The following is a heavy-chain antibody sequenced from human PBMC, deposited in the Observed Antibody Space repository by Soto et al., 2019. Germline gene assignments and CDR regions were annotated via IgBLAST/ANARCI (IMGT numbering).Heavy chain of an antibody. D-gene: IGHD3-22*01. Sequence: ASVKVSCXASGYTFTSYAMHWVRQAPGQRLEWMGWINAGNGNTKYSQKFQGRVTITRDTSASTAYMELSSLRSEDTAVYYCARSIVVVTSFDYWGQGTLVTVSS. CDR1: GYTFTSYA. CDR3: ARSIVVVTSFDY. J-gene: IGHJ4*02. V-gene: IGHV1-3*01. CDR2: INAGNGNT.